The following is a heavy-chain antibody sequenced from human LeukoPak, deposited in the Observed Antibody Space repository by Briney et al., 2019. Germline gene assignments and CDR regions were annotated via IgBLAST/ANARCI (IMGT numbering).Heavy chain of an antibody. J-gene: IGHJ5*02. V-gene: IGHV4-34*01. CDR1: GGPFSGYY. CDR3: ARRKGIAAVGTKGGWFDP. CDR2: INHSGST. Sequence: SETLSLTCAVYGGPFSGYYWSWIRQPPGKGLEWIGEINHSGSTNYNPSLKSRVTISVDTSKNQFSLKLSSVTAEDTAVYYCARRKGIAAVGTKGGWFDPWGQGTLVTVSS. D-gene: IGHD6-13*01.